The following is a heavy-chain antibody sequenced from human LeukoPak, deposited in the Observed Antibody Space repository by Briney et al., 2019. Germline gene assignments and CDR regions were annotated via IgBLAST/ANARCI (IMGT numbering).Heavy chain of an antibody. Sequence: SETLSLTCAVYGVSFSGYYWSWVRQPPGKGLEWIGEINHSGSTNYNPSLKSRVTISVDTSKNQFSLKLSSVTAADTAVYYCARESSWYHHFDYWGQGTLVTVSS. CDR3: ARESSWYHHFDY. CDR2: INHSGST. J-gene: IGHJ4*02. V-gene: IGHV4-34*01. CDR1: GVSFSGYY. D-gene: IGHD6-13*01.